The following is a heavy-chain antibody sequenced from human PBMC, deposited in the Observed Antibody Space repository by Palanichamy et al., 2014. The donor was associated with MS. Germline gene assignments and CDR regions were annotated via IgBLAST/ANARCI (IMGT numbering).Heavy chain of an antibody. V-gene: IGHV3-74*01. CDR3: AREYSSSSGRVFDY. J-gene: IGHJ4*02. Sequence: EVRLVESGGGLVQPGGSLRLSCAASGFTFSSYWMHWVRQAPGKGLVWVSRINSDGSSTNYADSVKGRFTISRDNAENTLYLQMNSLRAEDTAVYYCAREYSSSSGRVFDYWGQGTLVTVSS. CDR1: GFTFSSYW. CDR2: INSDGSST. D-gene: IGHD6-6*01.